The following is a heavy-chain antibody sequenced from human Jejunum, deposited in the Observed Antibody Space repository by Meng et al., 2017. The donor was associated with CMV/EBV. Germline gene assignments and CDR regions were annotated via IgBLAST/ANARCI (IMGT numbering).Heavy chain of an antibody. CDR2: IYYSGST. J-gene: IGHJ4*02. CDR3: ARVFGPRYFDY. CDR1: GGSTNTYY. V-gene: IGHV4-59*01. D-gene: IGHD3-3*01. Sequence: CTVSGGSTNTYYWTWIRQPPGKGLEWIGYIYYSGSTNCNPSLKSRVTISLDTSKNQFSLKLNSVTTADTAVYYCARVFGPRYFDYWGQGTLVTVSS.